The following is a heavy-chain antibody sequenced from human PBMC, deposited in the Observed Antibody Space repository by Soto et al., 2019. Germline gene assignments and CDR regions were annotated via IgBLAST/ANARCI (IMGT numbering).Heavy chain of an antibody. Sequence: QVQLVQSGAEVKKPGASVKVSCKTSGYTFTDHYMHWVRRAPGQGLEWMGWINPNSGGTNYAQKFQGRVTMTRDTSISTAYMELSRLRSDDTAMYYCASCTNGACFLYGMDVWGQGTTVTVSS. J-gene: IGHJ6*02. V-gene: IGHV1-2*02. D-gene: IGHD2-8*01. CDR3: ASCTNGACFLYGMDV. CDR2: INPNSGGT. CDR1: GYTFTDHY.